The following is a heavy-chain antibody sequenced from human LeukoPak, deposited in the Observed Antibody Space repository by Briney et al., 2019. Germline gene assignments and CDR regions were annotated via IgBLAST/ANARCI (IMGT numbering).Heavy chain of an antibody. D-gene: IGHD3-10*01. V-gene: IGHV1-69*02. CDR3: ARIGGSGSFEDY. CDR1: GGTFISYT. Sequence: GSSVKVSCKASGGTFISYTIGWVRQAPGQGLEWMGRIIPILGIANYAREFQGRVTITADKSTSTAYMELSSLRSEDTAVYYCARIGGSGSFEDYWGQGTLVTVSS. J-gene: IGHJ4*02. CDR2: IIPILGIA.